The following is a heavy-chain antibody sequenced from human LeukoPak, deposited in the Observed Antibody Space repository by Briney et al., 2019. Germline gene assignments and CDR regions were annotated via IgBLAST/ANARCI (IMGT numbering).Heavy chain of an antibody. CDR3: ARESLGYCSSTSCYSWFDP. CDR2: IYYSGST. V-gene: IGHV4-59*01. J-gene: IGHJ5*02. D-gene: IGHD2-2*02. Sequence: PSETLSLTCTVSGGSISSYYWSWIRQPPGKGLEWIGYIYYSGSTNYNPSLKSRVTISVDTSKNQFSLKLSSVTAADTAVYYCARESLGYCSSTSCYSWFDPWSQGTLVTVSS. CDR1: GGSISSYY.